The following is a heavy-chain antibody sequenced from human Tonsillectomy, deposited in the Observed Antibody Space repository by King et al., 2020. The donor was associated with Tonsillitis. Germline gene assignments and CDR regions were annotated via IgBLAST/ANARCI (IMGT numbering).Heavy chain of an antibody. V-gene: IGHV3-23*04. CDR1: RFTFSSYA. J-gene: IGHJ4*02. CDR3: AKRDGAGTAYCGGDCYPQGDYFAY. CDR2: IRASDGRT. Sequence: VQLVESGGGLVQPGGSLRLSCAASRFTFSSYAMNWVRQAPGKGLEWVSAIRASDGRTYYADSVKGRFTISRDNSKNTLYLQMNSLRAEDTAVYYCAKRDGAGTAYCGGDCYPQGDYFAYWLQGTLVTVSS. D-gene: IGHD2-21*02.